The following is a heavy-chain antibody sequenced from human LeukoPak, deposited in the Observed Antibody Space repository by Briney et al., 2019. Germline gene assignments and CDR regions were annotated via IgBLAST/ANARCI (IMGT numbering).Heavy chain of an antibody. CDR2: INPSGGST. Sequence: ASVKVSCKASGYTFTYYYMHWVRQAPGQGLEWMGIINPSGGSTSYAQKFQGRVTMTRDTSTTTVYMEMSSLRSEDTAVYYCARDSPDNWNDDFWGQGTLVTVSS. J-gene: IGHJ4*02. CDR3: ARDSPDNWNDDF. V-gene: IGHV1-46*01. CDR1: GYTFTYYY. D-gene: IGHD1-1*01.